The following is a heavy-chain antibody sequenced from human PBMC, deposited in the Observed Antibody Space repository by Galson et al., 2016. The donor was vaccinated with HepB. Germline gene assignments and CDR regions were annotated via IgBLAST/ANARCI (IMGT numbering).Heavy chain of an antibody. CDR3: ARGYCSSTSCYYYYGMDV. J-gene: IGHJ6*02. CDR2: INAGDGNT. CDR1: GYTFTSYT. Sequence: SVKVSCKASGYTFTSYTMHWVRQAPGQRLEWMGWINAGDGNTKYSQKFQGRVTITRDTSASTAYMELSSLRSEDTAVYYCARGYCSSTSCYYYYGMDVWGQGTTVTVSS. D-gene: IGHD2-2*01. V-gene: IGHV1-3*01.